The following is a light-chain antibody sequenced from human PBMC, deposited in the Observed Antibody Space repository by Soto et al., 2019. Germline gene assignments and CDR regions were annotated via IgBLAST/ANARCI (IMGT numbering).Light chain of an antibody. Sequence: EIPLTQSPSSLAASVGDRLTLTCRASRNVSISLNWYQHKPGKGPTLLIHATSNLQIGVPSRFSGSGSGTECTLTSSRLEPEDVGTYYCQQSYKMPSFGQGTRLVIK. CDR3: QQSYKMPS. CDR1: RNVSIS. V-gene: IGKV1-39*01. J-gene: IGKJ5*01. CDR2: ATS.